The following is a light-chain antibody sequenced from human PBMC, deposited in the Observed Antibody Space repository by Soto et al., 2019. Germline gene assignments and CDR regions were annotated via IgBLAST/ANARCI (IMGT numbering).Light chain of an antibody. CDR3: QQYERSPWT. V-gene: IGKV3-20*01. CDR2: ATS. CDR1: QSVATKY. Sequence: DILLTQSPGTLSLSPGERATLSCRASQSVATKYFAWYQQKPGQSPRLLLYATSTRATAIPDRLSGSGSGTDFTLTIDRLEPEDFAVYYCQQYERSPWTFGQGTKVEIK. J-gene: IGKJ1*01.